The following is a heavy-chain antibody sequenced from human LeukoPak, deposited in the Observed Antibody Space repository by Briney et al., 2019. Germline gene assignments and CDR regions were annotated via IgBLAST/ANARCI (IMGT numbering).Heavy chain of an antibody. CDR2: ISYDGSNK. CDR1: GFTFSSYG. D-gene: IGHD3-3*01. J-gene: IGHJ4*02. Sequence: GRSLRLSCAASGFTFSSYGMHWVRQAPGKGLEWVAVISYDGSNKYYADSVKGRFTISRDNSKNTLYLQMNSLRAEDTAVYYCAKDGLFYRTYYDFWSGYYVAGESNYWGQGTLVTVSS. CDR3: AKDGLFYRTYYDFWSGYYVAGESNY. V-gene: IGHV3-30*18.